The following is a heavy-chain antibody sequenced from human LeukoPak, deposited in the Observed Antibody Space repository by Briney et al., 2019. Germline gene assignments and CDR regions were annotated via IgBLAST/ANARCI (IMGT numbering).Heavy chain of an antibody. CDR3: AREPQGGYDY. Sequence: PGGSLRLSCAASGFTFSSFPMHWVRQAPGEGLESVSAISGDGSSTYYASSVGGRFTISRDNSKNTLYLQMGSLRAEDMAVYYCAREPQGGYDYWGQGTLVTVSS. D-gene: IGHD3-16*01. J-gene: IGHJ4*02. V-gene: IGHV3-64*01. CDR2: ISGDGSST. CDR1: GFTFSSFP.